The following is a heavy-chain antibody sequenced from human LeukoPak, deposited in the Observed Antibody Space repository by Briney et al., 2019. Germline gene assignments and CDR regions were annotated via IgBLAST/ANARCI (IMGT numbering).Heavy chain of an antibody. CDR2: ISGSGGST. Sequence: GGSLRLSCAASGFTFSSYAMSWVRQAPGKGLEWVSAISGSGGSTYYADSVKGRFTISRDNAKNSLYLQMNSLRAEDTAVDYCARVGSGWADAFDIWGQGTMVTVSS. V-gene: IGHV3-23*01. D-gene: IGHD6-19*01. J-gene: IGHJ3*02. CDR1: GFTFSSYA. CDR3: ARVGSGWADAFDI.